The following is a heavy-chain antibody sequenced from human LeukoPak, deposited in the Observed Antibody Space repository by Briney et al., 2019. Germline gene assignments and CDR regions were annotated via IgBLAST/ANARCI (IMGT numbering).Heavy chain of an antibody. D-gene: IGHD5-18*01. V-gene: IGHV1-69*06. CDR3: VVGYSYGPWYYGMDV. J-gene: IGHJ6*04. CDR2: IIPIFGTA. Sequence: SVKVSCKASGGTFISYAISWVRQAPGQGLEWMGGIIPIFGTANYAQKFQGRVTITADKSTSTAYMELSSLRSEDTAVYYCVVGYSYGPWYYGMDVWGKGTTVTVSS. CDR1: GGTFISYA.